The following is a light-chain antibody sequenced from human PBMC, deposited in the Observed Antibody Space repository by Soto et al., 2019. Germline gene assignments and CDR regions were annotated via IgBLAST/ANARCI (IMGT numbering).Light chain of an antibody. CDR2: DAS. J-gene: IGKJ3*01. CDR3: QQYDNLPFT. Sequence: DIQMTQSPSSLSASVGDRVTITCQASQDITNYLSWYQQKPGKAPELLIYDASNLETGVPSRFSGSGSETDFTFTISSLQPEDTATYYCQQYDNLPFTFSPGTKVDIK. CDR1: QDITNY. V-gene: IGKV1-33*01.